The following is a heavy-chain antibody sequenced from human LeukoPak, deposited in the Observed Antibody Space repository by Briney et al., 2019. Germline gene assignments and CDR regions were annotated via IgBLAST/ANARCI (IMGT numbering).Heavy chain of an antibody. CDR1: GYSFTSYW. V-gene: IGHV5-51*01. J-gene: IGHJ4*02. Sequence: GESLKISCKGSGYSFTSYWIGWVRQMPGKGREWRGIIFPGDSDTRYSPSFQGQVTIPADKSISPAYLQWSSLKASDTAMYYCARTPTFTAGASYWGQGTLVTVSS. CDR3: ARTPTFTAGASY. D-gene: IGHD1-26*01. CDR2: IFPGDSDT.